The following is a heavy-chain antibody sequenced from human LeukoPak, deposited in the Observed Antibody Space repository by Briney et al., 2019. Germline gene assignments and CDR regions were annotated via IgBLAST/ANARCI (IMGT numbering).Heavy chain of an antibody. CDR1: GGSISSSSYY. Sequence: SETLSLTCTVSGGSISSSSYYWGWIRQPPGKGLEWIGSIYYSGSTYYNPSLKSRVTISVDTSKNQFSLKLSSVTAADTAVYYCARRPRTLRFLEWQYDYWGQGTLVTVSS. J-gene: IGHJ4*02. CDR2: IYYSGST. D-gene: IGHD3-3*01. CDR3: ARRPRTLRFLEWQYDY. V-gene: IGHV4-39*01.